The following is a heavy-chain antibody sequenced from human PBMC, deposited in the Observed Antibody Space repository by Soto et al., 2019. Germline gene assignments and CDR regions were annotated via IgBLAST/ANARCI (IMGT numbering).Heavy chain of an antibody. Sequence: QVQLVESGGGLVKPGGSLRLSCAVSGVTFSDCYMNWIRQAPGKGLGWVSYISSSGTSINYAGSVKGRFTISRDNAKNSLYLQMSSLRAEDTAMYYCARVRFGEWGYAMDVWGQGTTVTVSS. CDR3: ARVRFGEWGYAMDV. V-gene: IGHV3-11*01. D-gene: IGHD3-10*01. J-gene: IGHJ6*02. CDR1: GVTFSDCY. CDR2: ISSSGTSI.